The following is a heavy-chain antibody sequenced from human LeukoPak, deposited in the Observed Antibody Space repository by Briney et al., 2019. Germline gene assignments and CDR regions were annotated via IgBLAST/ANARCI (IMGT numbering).Heavy chain of an antibody. D-gene: IGHD3-3*01. CDR1: GFTFSSYG. V-gene: IGHV3-30*02. CDR2: IRYDASNK. Sequence: GGSLRLSCAASGFTFSSYGMHWVRQAPGKGLEGVAFIRYDASNKYYADSVKGRFTISRDNSKNTLYLQMNSLRAEDTAVYYCVKDQRAYDFWSGYYNDYWGQGTLVTVSS. J-gene: IGHJ4*02. CDR3: VKDQRAYDFWSGYYNDY.